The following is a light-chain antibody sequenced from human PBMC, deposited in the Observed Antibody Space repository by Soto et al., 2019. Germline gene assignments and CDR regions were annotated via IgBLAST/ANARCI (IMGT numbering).Light chain of an antibody. J-gene: IGKJ1*01. CDR3: QQRSNWPKT. CDR2: DAS. CDR1: QSVSSY. Sequence: EIVLTQSPATLSLSPGERATLSCRASQSVSSYLAWYQQKPGQAPRLLIYDASNRATGIPARFSGSGSGTDFTLTITSLEPEAFAVYSCQQRSNWPKTFGQGTKVDIK. V-gene: IGKV3-11*01.